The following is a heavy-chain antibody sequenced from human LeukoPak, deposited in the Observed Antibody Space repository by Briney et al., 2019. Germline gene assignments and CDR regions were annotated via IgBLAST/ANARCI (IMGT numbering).Heavy chain of an antibody. D-gene: IGHD3-3*01. CDR3: ARESVYDFWSGYYRFRFDP. Sequence: GGSLRLSCAASGFTVSSNYMSWVRQAPGKGLEWVSSISSSSSYIYYADSVKGRFTISRDNAKNSLYLQMNSLRAEDTAVYYCARESVYDFWSGYYRFRFDPWGQGTLVTVSS. CDR2: ISSSSSYI. V-gene: IGHV3-21*01. J-gene: IGHJ5*02. CDR1: GFTVSSNY.